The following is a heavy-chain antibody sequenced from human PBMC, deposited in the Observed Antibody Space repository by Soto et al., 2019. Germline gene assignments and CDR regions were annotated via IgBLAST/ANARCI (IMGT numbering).Heavy chain of an antibody. CDR2: ILHSGNT. Sequence: QLQLQESGSGLVKPSQTLSLTCAVSGGSISNGGDSWSWIRPQRGKWLEWSGYILHSGNTYYSPSLNCRGTIQVDRSKNQSSLNLSSEAAADTAVYYGARIDVDTAIGTVIAFDIWGQGTMVTVS. V-gene: IGHV4-30-2*01. CDR1: GGSISNGGDS. D-gene: IGHD5-18*01. J-gene: IGHJ3*02. CDR3: ARIDVDTAIGTVIAFDI.